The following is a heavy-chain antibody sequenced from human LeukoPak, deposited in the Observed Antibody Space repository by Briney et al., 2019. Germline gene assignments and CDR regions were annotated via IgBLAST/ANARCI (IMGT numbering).Heavy chain of an antibody. V-gene: IGHV3-33*01. D-gene: IGHD2-15*01. Sequence: GGSLRLSCAASGFTFSSYGMHWVRQAPGKGLEWVAVIWYDGSNKYYADSVKGRFTISRDNSKNTLYLQMNSLRAEDTAVYYCARDGIVVVIGALDYWGQGILVTVSS. CDR1: GFTFSSYG. CDR2: IWYDGSNK. J-gene: IGHJ4*02. CDR3: ARDGIVVVIGALDY.